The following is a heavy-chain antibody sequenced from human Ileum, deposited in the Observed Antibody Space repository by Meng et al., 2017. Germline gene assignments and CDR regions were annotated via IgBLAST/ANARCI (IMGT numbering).Heavy chain of an antibody. CDR3: ARHLGYCSGGSCHQ. CDR1: GFPFSSHS. D-gene: IGHD2-15*01. Sequence: EVQLVESGGGLVKPGGSLRLSCEASGFPFSSHSMNWIRQAPGKSLEWVSFISSGSDYVYYGDSVRGRFTVSRDNAKNALYLQMDSLRVEDTALYFCARHLGYCSGGSCHQWGQGTLVTVSS. V-gene: IGHV3-21*04. J-gene: IGHJ4*02. CDR2: ISSGSDYV.